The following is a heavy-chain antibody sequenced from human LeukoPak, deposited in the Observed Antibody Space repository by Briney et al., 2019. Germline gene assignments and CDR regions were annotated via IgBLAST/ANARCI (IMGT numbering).Heavy chain of an antibody. CDR1: GGSFSGYY. Sequence: SETLSLTCAVYGGSFSGYYWSWIRQPPGKGLEWIGEINHSGSTNYNPSLKSRVTISVDTSKNQLSLKLSSVTAADTAVYYCARFSIAAASDAFDIWGQGTMVTVSS. J-gene: IGHJ3*02. CDR2: INHSGST. V-gene: IGHV4-34*01. CDR3: ARFSIAAASDAFDI. D-gene: IGHD6-13*01.